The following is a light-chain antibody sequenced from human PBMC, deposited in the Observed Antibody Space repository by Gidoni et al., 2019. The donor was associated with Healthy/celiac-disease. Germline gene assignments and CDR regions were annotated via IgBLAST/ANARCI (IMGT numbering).Light chain of an antibody. J-gene: IGKJ5*01. CDR1: QSISSY. Sequence: DIQMTQSPSSLSASVGDRVTVTCRASQSISSYLNWYQQKPGKAPKLLIYAASSLQSGVPSRFSGSGSGTDFTLTISSLQPEDFATYYCQQSYSFPITLXXXTRLEIK. V-gene: IGKV1-39*01. CDR3: QQSYSFPIT. CDR2: AAS.